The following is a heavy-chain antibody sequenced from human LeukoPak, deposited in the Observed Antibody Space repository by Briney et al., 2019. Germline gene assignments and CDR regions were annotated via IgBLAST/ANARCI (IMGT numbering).Heavy chain of an antibody. V-gene: IGHV3-23*01. CDR2: IGGSRGTT. CDR3: AKGPYGPGAFDI. CDR1: GFTFSSSV. J-gene: IGHJ3*02. Sequence: GGSLRLSCAAPGFTFSSSVMSWVRQAPGKGLEWVSDIGGSRGTTNYADSVKGRLTISRDNSKNTLYLQMNSLRAEDTAVYYCAKGPYGPGAFDIWGQGTMVTVSS. D-gene: IGHD3-10*01.